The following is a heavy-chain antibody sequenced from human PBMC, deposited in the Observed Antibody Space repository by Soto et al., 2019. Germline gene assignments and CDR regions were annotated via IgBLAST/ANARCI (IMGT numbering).Heavy chain of an antibody. D-gene: IGHD3-3*01. J-gene: IGHJ5*01. CDR2: IIPILGTP. Sequence: QVQLVQSGAEVKEPGSSVKVSCKASGGTFSRYSISWVRQAPGQGLEWMGGIIPILGTPQYARKFQGRVTITADESTTTAYMELSRLRSDDTAVYYCATRLSISGVVMSWFDPWCRGSLVTVSS. CDR1: GGTFSRYS. CDR3: ATRLSISGVVMSWFDP. V-gene: IGHV1-69*01.